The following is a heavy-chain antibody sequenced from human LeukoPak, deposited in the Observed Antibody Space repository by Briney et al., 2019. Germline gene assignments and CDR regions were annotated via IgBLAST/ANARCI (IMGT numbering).Heavy chain of an antibody. V-gene: IGHV4-59*01. CDR1: GGSISSYY. CDR2: IYYSGST. D-gene: IGHD6-19*01. Sequence: PSGTLSLTCTVSGGSISSYYWSWIRQPPGKGLEWIGYIYYSGSTNYNPSLKSRVTISVDTSKNQFSLKLSSVTAADTAVYYCATAEENSSGWFEGAFDIWGQGTMVTVSS. CDR3: ATAEENSSGWFEGAFDI. J-gene: IGHJ3*02.